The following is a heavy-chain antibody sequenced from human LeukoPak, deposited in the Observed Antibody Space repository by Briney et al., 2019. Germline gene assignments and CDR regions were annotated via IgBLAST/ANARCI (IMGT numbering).Heavy chain of an antibody. CDR2: ISYDGSNK. D-gene: IGHD4-17*01. CDR3: AKWGGDYEGEY. CDR1: GFTSSSYG. J-gene: IGHJ4*02. Sequence: GGSLRLSCAASGFTSSSYGMHWVRQAPGKGLEWVAVISYDGSNKYYADSVKGRFTISRDNSKNTLYLQMNSLRAEDTAVYYCAKWGGDYEGEYWGQGTLVTVSS. V-gene: IGHV3-30*18.